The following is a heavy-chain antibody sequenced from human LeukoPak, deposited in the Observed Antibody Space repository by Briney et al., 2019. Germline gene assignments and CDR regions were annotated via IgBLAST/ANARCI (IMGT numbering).Heavy chain of an antibody. CDR1: GFTFSSYG. D-gene: IGHD3-3*01. Sequence: GGSLRLSCAASGFTFSSYGMHWVRQAPGKGLEWVAFIRHDGSNKYYADSVKGRFTISRDNSKNTLYLQTNSLRAEDTAVYYCAKWVDFWSGCSSYYYYYMDVWGKGTTVTVSS. CDR3: AKWVDFWSGCSSYYYYYMDV. J-gene: IGHJ6*03. V-gene: IGHV3-30*02. CDR2: IRHDGSNK.